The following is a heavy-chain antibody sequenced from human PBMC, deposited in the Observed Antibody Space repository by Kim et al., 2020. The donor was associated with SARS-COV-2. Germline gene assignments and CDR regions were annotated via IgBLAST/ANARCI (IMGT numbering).Heavy chain of an antibody. CDR3: GTDFSAWSDY. V-gene: IGHV3-23*01. Sequence: GGSLRLSCAASGFPFIKPAMIWVRHPPGRGLEWVSFINIAGDTIPYADSVTGRFTISIANSKYMISLQMHSLSPKDTALYYFGTDFSAWSDYWGPATLVT. D-gene: IGHD2-15*01. J-gene: IGHJ4*01. CDR2: INIAGDTI. CDR1: GFPFIKPA.